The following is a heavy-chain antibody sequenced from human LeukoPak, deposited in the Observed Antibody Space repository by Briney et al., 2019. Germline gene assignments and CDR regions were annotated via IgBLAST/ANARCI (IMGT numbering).Heavy chain of an antibody. CDR1: GFTFSSYG. CDR2: ISGSGGST. J-gene: IGHJ3*02. Sequence: TGGSLRLSCAASGFTFSSYGMSWVRQAPGKGLEWVSAISGSGGSTYYADSVKGRFTISRDNSKNTLYLQMNSLRAEDTAVYYCAKEGGLRITMIVVVENAFDIWGQGTMVTVSS. V-gene: IGHV3-23*01. D-gene: IGHD3-22*01. CDR3: AKEGGLRITMIVVVENAFDI.